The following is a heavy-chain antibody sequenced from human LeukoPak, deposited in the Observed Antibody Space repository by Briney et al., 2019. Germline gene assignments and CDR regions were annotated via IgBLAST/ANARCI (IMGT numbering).Heavy chain of an antibody. CDR2: IIPIFGTA. J-gene: IGHJ4*02. Sequence: ASVKVSCKASGGTFSSYAIIWVRQAPGQGLEWMGGIIPIFGTANYEQKFQGRVTITTDASTSTAYMELSSLRSEDTAVYYCARALAPTYYYDSSGYAYWGQGTLVTVSS. V-gene: IGHV1-69*05. CDR3: ARALAPTYYYDSSGYAY. CDR1: GGTFSSYA. D-gene: IGHD3-22*01.